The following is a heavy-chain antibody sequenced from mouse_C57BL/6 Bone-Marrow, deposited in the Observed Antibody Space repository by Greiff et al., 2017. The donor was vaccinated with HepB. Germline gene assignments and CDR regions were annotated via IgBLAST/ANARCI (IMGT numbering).Heavy chain of an antibody. Sequence: QVQLQQSGAELARPGASVTLSCKASGYTFTSYGISWVKQRTGQGLEWIGEIDPRSGNTYYNEKFKGKATLTADKSSSTAYMELRSLTSEGSAVYFCARRRVYCDYDVRFAYWGQGTLVTVSA. CDR2: IDPRSGNT. CDR3: ARRRVYCDYDVRFAY. J-gene: IGHJ3*01. CDR1: GYTFTSYG. V-gene: IGHV1-81*01. D-gene: IGHD2-4*01.